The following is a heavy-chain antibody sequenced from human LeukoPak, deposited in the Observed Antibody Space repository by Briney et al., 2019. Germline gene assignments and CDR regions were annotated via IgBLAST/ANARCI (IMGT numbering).Heavy chain of an antibody. CDR2: IRFDGRNT. CDR3: AKEERGTLLWFGELLYVPPPQFDP. D-gene: IGHD3-10*01. V-gene: IGHV3-30*02. CDR1: GFIFSGYG. J-gene: IGHJ5*02. Sequence: QPGGSLRLSCAASGFIFSGYGMHWVRQAPGKGLEWVAFIRFDGRNTYYADSVKGRFTISRDNSKNTLYLQMNSLRAEDTAVYYCAKEERGTLLWFGELLYVPPPQFDPWGQGTLVTVSS.